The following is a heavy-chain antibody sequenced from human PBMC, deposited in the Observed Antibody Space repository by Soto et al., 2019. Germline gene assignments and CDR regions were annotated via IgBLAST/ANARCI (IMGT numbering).Heavy chain of an antibody. CDR3: TRWPDGYYYYGMDV. CDR2: MNPNSGNT. Sequence: VQLVQSGAEVKKPGASVKVSCKASEYTFTSYASNWVRQATGQGLEWMGWMNPNSGNTGYAQKFQGRVTMTRNTSISTAYMELSSLRSEDTAVYYCTRWPDGYYYYGMDVWGQGTTVTVSS. J-gene: IGHJ6*02. V-gene: IGHV1-8*01. CDR1: EYTFTSYA.